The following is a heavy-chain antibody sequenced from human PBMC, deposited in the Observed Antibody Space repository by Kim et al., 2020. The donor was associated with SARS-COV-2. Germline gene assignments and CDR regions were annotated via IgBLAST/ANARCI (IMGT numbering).Heavy chain of an antibody. CDR2: IWLDGSNQ. CDR3: VRGRGSYNYYMDV. CDR1: GFTFSSYG. Sequence: GGSLRLSCAASGFTFSSYGIHWVRQAPGKGLEWVTVIWLDGSNQHYIDSVKGRFTISRDNSRNTLYLQMNSLRAEDTAVYYCVRGRGSYNYYMDVWGKGTTVTVSS. J-gene: IGHJ6*03. V-gene: IGHV3-33*01.